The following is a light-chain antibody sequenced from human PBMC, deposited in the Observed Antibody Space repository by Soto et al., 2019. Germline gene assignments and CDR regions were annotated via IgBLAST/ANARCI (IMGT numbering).Light chain of an antibody. Sequence: EIVLTQSPGTLSLSPGERATLSCRASQSVSSSYLAWYQQKPGQAPRLLIYGASSRATGIPDRFSGSGSGTDFTLTISRLEPGDFAVYYCQKYGSSPGTFGQGTKVEIK. CDR3: QKYGSSPGT. J-gene: IGKJ1*01. V-gene: IGKV3-20*01. CDR2: GAS. CDR1: QSVSSSY.